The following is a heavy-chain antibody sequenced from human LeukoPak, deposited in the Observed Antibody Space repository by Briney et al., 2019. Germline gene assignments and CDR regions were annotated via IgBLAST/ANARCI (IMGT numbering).Heavy chain of an antibody. CDR3: ARVPDSSGYYYKSIRPHFDY. CDR2: ISAYNGNT. D-gene: IGHD3-22*01. J-gene: IGHJ4*02. Sequence: ASVKVSCKASGYTFTSYGISWVRQAPGQGLEWMGWISAYNGNTNYAQKLQGRVTMTTDTSTSTAYMELRSLRSDDTAVYYCARVPDSSGYYYKSIRPHFDYWGQGTLVTVSS. CDR1: GYTFTSYG. V-gene: IGHV1-18*01.